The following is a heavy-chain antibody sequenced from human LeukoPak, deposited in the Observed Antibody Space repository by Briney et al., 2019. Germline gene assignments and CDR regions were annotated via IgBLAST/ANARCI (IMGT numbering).Heavy chain of an antibody. J-gene: IGHJ6*02. Sequence: GGSLRLSCAASGFTFSSYSVNWVRQAPGKGLEWVSSISSSSSYIYYADSAKGRFTISRDNAKNSLYLQMNSLRAEDTAVYYCARRYLLWFGEPDYYYYGMDVWGQGTTVTVSS. V-gene: IGHV3-21*01. CDR3: ARRYLLWFGEPDYYYYGMDV. D-gene: IGHD3-10*01. CDR2: ISSSSSYI. CDR1: GFTFSSYS.